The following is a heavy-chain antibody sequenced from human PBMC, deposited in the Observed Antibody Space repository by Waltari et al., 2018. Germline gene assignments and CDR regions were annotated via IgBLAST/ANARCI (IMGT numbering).Heavy chain of an antibody. J-gene: IGHJ4*02. D-gene: IGHD3-22*01. V-gene: IGHV4-38-2*01. CDR1: GYSISSGYY. CDR3: ARHRGITMIVAQYYFDY. CDR2: IYHSGST. Sequence: QVQLQESGPGLVKPSETLSLTCAVSGYSISSGYYWGWLRQPPGKGLEWIGSIYHSGSTYYNPSLKSRVTISVDTSKNQFSLKLSSVTAADTAVYYCARHRGITMIVAQYYFDYWGQGTLVTVSS.